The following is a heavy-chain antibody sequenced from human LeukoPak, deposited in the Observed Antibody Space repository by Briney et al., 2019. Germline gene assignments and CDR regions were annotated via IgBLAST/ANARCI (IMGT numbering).Heavy chain of an antibody. CDR1: GGTFSSYA. J-gene: IGHJ3*02. D-gene: IGHD4-17*01. Sequence: SVKVSCKASGGTFSSYAISWVRQAPGQGLEWMGGIIPIFGTANYAQKFQGRVTITADESTSTAYMELSSLRSEDTAVYYCATTTVTTYGAFDIWGQGTMVTVSS. CDR2: IIPIFGTA. V-gene: IGHV1-69*01. CDR3: ATTTVTTYGAFDI.